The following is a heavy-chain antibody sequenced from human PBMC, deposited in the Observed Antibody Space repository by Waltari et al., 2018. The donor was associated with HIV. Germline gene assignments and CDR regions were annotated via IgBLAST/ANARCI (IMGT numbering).Heavy chain of an antibody. CDR2: ISHTESP. D-gene: IGHD1-1*01. V-gene: IGHV4-34*02. CDR3: ARHTLTTVLNY. J-gene: IGHJ4*02. CDR1: GGSFRGYY. Sequence: QVQLRQWGAGLLKPSETLSLTCAVSGGSFRGYYWTWIRQTPGGPLEWIGDISHTESPNYNPAFRSRVTISGDPSKNQVFLNLTSVTAADTATYFCARHTLTTVLNYWGQGTRVFVSS.